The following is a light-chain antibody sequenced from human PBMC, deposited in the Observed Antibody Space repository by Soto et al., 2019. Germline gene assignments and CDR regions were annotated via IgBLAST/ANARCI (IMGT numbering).Light chain of an antibody. J-gene: IGLJ3*02. CDR1: NSNIGTNA. CDR3: ATWDDTLRTWV. CDR2: NNN. Sequence: QSVLTQPPSASGTPGQRVTISCSGSNSNIGTNAVNWYQQIPGTAPKLLIYNNNQRPSGVPDRFSGSKSGTSASLAISGLQSEDEADYPCATWDDTLRTWVSGGGTKLTVL. V-gene: IGLV1-44*01.